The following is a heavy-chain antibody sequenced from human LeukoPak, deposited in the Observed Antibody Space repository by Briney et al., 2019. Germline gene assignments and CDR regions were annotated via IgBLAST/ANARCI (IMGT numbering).Heavy chain of an antibody. V-gene: IGHV4-39*01. J-gene: IGHJ5*02. CDR1: GGSISRSSYY. CDR3: ARKRWFGELSWFDP. CDR2: IYYSGST. Sequence: SETLSLTCTVSGGSISRSSYYWGWIRQPPGKGLEWIGSIYYSGSTYYNPSLKSRVTISVDTSKNQFSLKLSSVTAADTAVYYCARKRWFGELSWFDPWAREPWSPSPQ. D-gene: IGHD3-10*01.